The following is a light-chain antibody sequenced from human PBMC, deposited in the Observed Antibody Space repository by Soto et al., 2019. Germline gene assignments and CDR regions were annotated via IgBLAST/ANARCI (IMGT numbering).Light chain of an antibody. CDR2: LAS. CDR3: QQTDTIPFT. J-gene: IGKJ5*01. V-gene: IGKV1-12*01. Sequence: DIQMTQSPSSVSASAGDRVTITFRASQGISNWLAWYQQKPGKAPKLLIYLASTLQSGVPSRFSGSGSGTDFTLTISSLQPDDFASYFCQQTDTIPFTFGQGTRLEIK. CDR1: QGISNW.